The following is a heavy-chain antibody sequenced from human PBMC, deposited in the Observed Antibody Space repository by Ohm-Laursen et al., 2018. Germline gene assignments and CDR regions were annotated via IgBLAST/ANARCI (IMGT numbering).Heavy chain of an antibody. CDR3: ARLNEDGYKC. CDR1: GGSISSGGYY. Sequence: SQTLSLTCTVSGGSISSGGYYWSWIRQHPGKGLEWIGYIYYSGSTNYNPSLKSRVTISVDTSKNQFSLKLSSVTAADTAVYYCARLNEDGYKCWGQGTLVTVSS. D-gene: IGHD5-24*01. J-gene: IGHJ4*02. CDR2: IYYSGST. V-gene: IGHV4-31*03.